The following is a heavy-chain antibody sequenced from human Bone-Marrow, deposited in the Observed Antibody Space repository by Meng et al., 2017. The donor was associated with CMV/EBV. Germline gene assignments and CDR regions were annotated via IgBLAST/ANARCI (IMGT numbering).Heavy chain of an antibody. V-gene: IGHV3-74*01. D-gene: IGHD1-26*01. CDR2: IHVDGRGI. CDR1: GFTLSSYW. J-gene: IGHJ4*02. Sequence: VEDGGGFVPPGGSLRLYFTVSGFTLSSYWMHWVRQAPGKGLEWVSRIHVDGRGISYADSVKGRFTISKDDARNSLHLQMNSLRVEDTAVYYCARGLEENLGWEMGYWGQGTLVTVSS. CDR3: ARGLEENLGWEMGY.